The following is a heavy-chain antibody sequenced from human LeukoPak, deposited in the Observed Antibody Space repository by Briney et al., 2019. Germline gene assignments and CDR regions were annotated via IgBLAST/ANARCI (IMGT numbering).Heavy chain of an antibody. CDR3: ARGPLAYNFGEFDY. J-gene: IGHJ4*02. CDR2: IFHSGST. D-gene: IGHD5-18*01. Sequence: SETLSLTCAVSGGSISSGGYSWSWIRQPPGKGLEGIGYIFHSGSTKYSPSLKSRVTISVDRPKNQFSLKLSSVTAADTAVYYCARGPLAYNFGEFDYWGQGALVTVSS. CDR1: GGSISSGGYS. V-gene: IGHV4-30-2*01.